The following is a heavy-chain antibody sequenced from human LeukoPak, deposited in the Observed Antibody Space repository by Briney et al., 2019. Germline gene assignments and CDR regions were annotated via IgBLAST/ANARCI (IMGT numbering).Heavy chain of an antibody. CDR2: IKQDDSEK. CDR3: GRGGAVASY. D-gene: IGHD6-19*01. CDR1: GFTLSTYW. Sequence: QPGGSLRLSCTASGFTLSTYWMSWFRAAPKKGLEWVANIKQDDSEKYYVGSVKGRFSISRDNAKNSVYLQMNSLRVEDTAVYYSGRGGAVASYWGQGTLVTVSS. V-gene: IGHV3-7*01. J-gene: IGHJ4*02.